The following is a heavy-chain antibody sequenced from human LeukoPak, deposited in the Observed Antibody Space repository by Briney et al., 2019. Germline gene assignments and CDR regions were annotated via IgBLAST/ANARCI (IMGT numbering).Heavy chain of an antibody. CDR2: IKTKSEGGTK. CDR1: GFTFTNAW. D-gene: IGHD3-9*01. J-gene: IGHJ4*02. CDR3: STDQGGDILTGC. V-gene: IGHV3-15*07. Sequence: PGGSLRLSCAASGFTFTNAWMHWVRQAPGKGLEWVGRIKTKSEGGTKDYAAPVRGRFTISRDDSESTLYLQMNSLKTEDTALYYCSTDQGGDILTGCWGQGTLVTVSS.